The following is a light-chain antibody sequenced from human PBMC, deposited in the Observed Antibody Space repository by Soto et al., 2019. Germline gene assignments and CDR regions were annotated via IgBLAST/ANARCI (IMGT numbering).Light chain of an antibody. CDR1: QSIGSY. CDR2: DAS. J-gene: IGKJ1*01. V-gene: IGKV3-11*01. CDR3: QQSFSTPRT. Sequence: EIVLTQSPGTLSLSPGERATLSCRASQSIGSYLAWYQHKLGQPPRLLIYDASNRATGIPVRFSGSGSGTDFTLTISSLQPEDFGTYYCQQSFSTPRTFGQGTKVDIK.